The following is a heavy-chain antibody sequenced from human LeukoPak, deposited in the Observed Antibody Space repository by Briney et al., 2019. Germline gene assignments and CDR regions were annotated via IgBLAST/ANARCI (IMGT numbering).Heavy chain of an antibody. V-gene: IGHV4-34*01. D-gene: IGHD3-10*01. CDR1: GGSFSGYY. CDR2: INHSGST. CDR3: ARVPTITFFDY. Sequence: PSETLSLTCAVYGGSFSGYYWSWIRQPPGKGLEWIGEINHSGSTNYNPSLKSRVTISVDTSKNQFSLKLTSVTAADTAVYYCARVPTITFFDYWGQGTLVTVSS. J-gene: IGHJ4*02.